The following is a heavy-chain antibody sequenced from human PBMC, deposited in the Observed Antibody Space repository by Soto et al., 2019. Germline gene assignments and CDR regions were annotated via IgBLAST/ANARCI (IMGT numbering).Heavy chain of an antibody. Sequence: ASVTVSCQASGYTFTSYGISWVRQAPGQGLEWMGWISAYNGNTNYAQKLQGRVTMTTDTSTSTAYMELRSLRSDDTAVYYCGRTNYDFWSGSGVGMDVWGQGTTVTVSS. CDR3: GRTNYDFWSGSGVGMDV. J-gene: IGHJ6*02. CDR2: ISAYNGNT. D-gene: IGHD3-3*01. V-gene: IGHV1-18*01. CDR1: GYTFTSYG.